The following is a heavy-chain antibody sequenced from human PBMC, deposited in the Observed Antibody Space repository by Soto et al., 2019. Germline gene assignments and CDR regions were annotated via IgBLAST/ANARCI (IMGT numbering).Heavy chain of an antibody. CDR1: GYTLTELS. CDR3: AREAKVYCSSTSCYTGPIEDYYYYGMDV. Sequence: ASVKVSCKVSGYTLTELSMHWVRQAPGKGLEWMGGFDPSGGSTSYAQKFQGRVTMTRDTSTSTVYMELSSLRSEDTAVYYCAREAKVYCSSTSCYTGPIEDYYYYGMDVWGQGTTVTVSS. V-gene: IGHV1-24*01. CDR2: FDPSGGST. D-gene: IGHD2-2*02. J-gene: IGHJ6*02.